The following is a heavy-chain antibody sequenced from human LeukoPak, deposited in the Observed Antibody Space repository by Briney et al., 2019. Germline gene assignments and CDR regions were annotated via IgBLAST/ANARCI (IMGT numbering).Heavy chain of an antibody. CDR3: ARRAISRMIVGQDY. J-gene: IGHJ4*02. CDR1: GGSISSYY. Sequence: SETLSLTCTVSGGSISSYYWSWIRQPPGKGLEWIGYIYYSGSTNYNPSLKSRVTISVDTSKNQFSLKLSSVTAADTAVYYCARRAISRMIVGQDYWGQGTLVTVSS. CDR2: IYYSGST. V-gene: IGHV4-59*12. D-gene: IGHD3-22*01.